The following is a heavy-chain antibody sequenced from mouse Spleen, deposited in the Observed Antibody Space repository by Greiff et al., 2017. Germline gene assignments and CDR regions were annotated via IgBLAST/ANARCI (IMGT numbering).Heavy chain of an antibody. CDR3: AKRNRYDPYYFDY. CDR1: GFSLTSYG. J-gene: IGHJ2*01. Sequence: VKVEESGPSLVQPSQSLSITCTVSGFSLTSYGVHWVRQSPGKGLEWLGVIWRGGSTDYNAAFMSRLSITKDNSKSQVFFKMNSLQADDTAIYYCAKRNRYDPYYFDYWGQGTTLTVSS. V-gene: IGHV2-5-1*01. CDR2: IWRGGST. D-gene: IGHD2-14*01.